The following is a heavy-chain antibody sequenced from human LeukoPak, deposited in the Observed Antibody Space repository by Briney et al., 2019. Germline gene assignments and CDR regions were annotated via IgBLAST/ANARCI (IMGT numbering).Heavy chain of an antibody. CDR1: GFTFSNAW. CDR2: IKSKTGGGTT. Sequence: GGSLRLSCAASGFTFSNAWMSWVRQAPGKGLEWVGRIKSKTGGGTTDYAAPVKGRFTISRDDSKNTLYLQMNSLKTEDTAVYYCTTDSVVGATSFDYWGQGTLVTVSS. V-gene: IGHV3-15*01. D-gene: IGHD1-26*01. J-gene: IGHJ4*02. CDR3: TTDSVVGATSFDY.